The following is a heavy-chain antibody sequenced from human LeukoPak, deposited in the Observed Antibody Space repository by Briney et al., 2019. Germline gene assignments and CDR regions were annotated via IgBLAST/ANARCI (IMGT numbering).Heavy chain of an antibody. D-gene: IGHD3/OR15-3a*01. Sequence: PSETLSLTCTVSGGSISSYYWSWIRQPAGKGLEWIGRIYTSGSTNYNPSLKSRLTISIDTSKNQFSLRLASVTAADTAVYYCGRRPAVDGPIDNWGQGILVAVSS. CDR3: GRRPAVDGPIDN. CDR2: IYTSGST. CDR1: GGSISSYY. J-gene: IGHJ4*02. V-gene: IGHV4-4*07.